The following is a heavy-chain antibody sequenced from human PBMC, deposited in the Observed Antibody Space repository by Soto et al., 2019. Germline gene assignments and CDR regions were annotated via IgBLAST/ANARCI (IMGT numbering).Heavy chain of an antibody. V-gene: IGHV3-23*01. CDR3: AKEGGLSGSYYISSSYYFDY. J-gene: IGHJ4*02. CDR1: GFTFSSYA. D-gene: IGHD1-26*01. CDR2: VSGSGGST. Sequence: GGSLRLSCAASGFTFSSYAMSWVRQAPGKGLECISAVSGSGGSTYYADSVKGRFTISRDNSKDTLYLQMNSLRAEDTSVYYCAKEGGLSGSYYISSSYYFDYWGQGTLVTVSS.